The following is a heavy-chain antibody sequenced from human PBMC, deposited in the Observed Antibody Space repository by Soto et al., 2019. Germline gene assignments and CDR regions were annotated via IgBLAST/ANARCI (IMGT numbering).Heavy chain of an antibody. D-gene: IGHD4-17*01. V-gene: IGHV4-59*01. Sequence: SETLSLTCTVSGGSISYYYWTWIRHPPGKKLEWIGYIYYSGSTNYNPSLKSRVTISVDTSKNQFSLKLYSVTTADTAMYYCARLPWANYGGIFDPWGQGTLVTVS. CDR2: IYYSGST. J-gene: IGHJ5*02. CDR1: GGSISYYY. CDR3: ARLPWANYGGIFDP.